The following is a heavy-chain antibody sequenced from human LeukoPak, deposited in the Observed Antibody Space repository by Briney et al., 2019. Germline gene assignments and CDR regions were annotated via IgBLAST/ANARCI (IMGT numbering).Heavy chain of an antibody. CDR3: AKDEGSSWPSFHYYYYGMDV. V-gene: IGHV3-30*18. D-gene: IGHD6-13*01. J-gene: IGHJ6*02. CDR2: ISYDGSNK. Sequence: GRSLRLSCAASGFTFSSYGMPWVRQAPGKGLEWVAVISYDGSNKYYADSVKGRFTLSRDNSKNTLYLQMSSLRAEDTAVYHCAKDEGSSWPSFHYYYYGMDVWGQGTTVTVSS. CDR1: GFTFSSYG.